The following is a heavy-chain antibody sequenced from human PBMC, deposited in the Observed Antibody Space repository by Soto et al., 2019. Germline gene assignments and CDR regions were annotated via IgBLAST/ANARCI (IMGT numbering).Heavy chain of an antibody. CDR2: MFYSGLT. J-gene: IGHJ6*02. V-gene: IGHV4-39*01. D-gene: IGHD2-15*01. CDR1: GYSVTSSDYY. CDR3: APLSVSLSGPYGIHV. Sequence: SETLSLTCSVSGYSVTSSDYYWAWIRQPPGKGLEWIGSMFYSGLTYHNPPLKSRVTLSVDTSKNQFSVRLNSVTAADTAVYYCAPLSVSLSGPYGIHVWGQGTTVTVSS.